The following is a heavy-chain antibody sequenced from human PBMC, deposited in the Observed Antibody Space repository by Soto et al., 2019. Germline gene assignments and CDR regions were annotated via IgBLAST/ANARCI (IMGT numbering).Heavy chain of an antibody. V-gene: IGHV1-18*01. CDR2: ISVYNGNT. Sequence: QVQLVQSGVEVKNPGASVRVSCKASAYPFTSYGISWVRQAPGQGLEWMGWISVYNGNTNHAREFQGRVTLTTDTTTSTAYMELMSLRSDDTAVYYCARVFLSVLPYYYYGLDVWGQGTTVIVSS. D-gene: IGHD2-15*01. CDR1: AYPFTSYG. J-gene: IGHJ6*02. CDR3: ARVFLSVLPYYYYGLDV.